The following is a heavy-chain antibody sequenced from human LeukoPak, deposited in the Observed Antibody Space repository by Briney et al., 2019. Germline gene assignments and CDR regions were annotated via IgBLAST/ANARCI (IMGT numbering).Heavy chain of an antibody. Sequence: RSSETLSLTCTVSGGSISSYYWSWIRQPAGKGLEWIGRIYTSGSTNYNPSLKSRVTMSVDTSKNQFSLKLSSVTAADTAVYYCARGAYYYGSGSLNWFDPWGQGTLVTVSS. CDR1: GGSISSYY. CDR2: IYTSGST. CDR3: ARGAYYYGSGSLNWFDP. V-gene: IGHV4-4*07. J-gene: IGHJ5*02. D-gene: IGHD3-10*01.